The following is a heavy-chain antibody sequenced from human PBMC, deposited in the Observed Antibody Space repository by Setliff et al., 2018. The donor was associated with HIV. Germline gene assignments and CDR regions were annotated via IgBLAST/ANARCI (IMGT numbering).Heavy chain of an antibody. J-gene: IGHJ4*01. CDR1: GESFSGYY. Sequence: SETLSLICAVYGESFSGYYWSWIRQPAGKGLEWLGEINHSGRAKYNPSLKSRASISADTSKNQFSLRLTSVTAADTAVYYCARGAPYCNHGICHLFDYWGHGNLVTVSS. CDR3: ARGAPYCNHGICHLFDY. V-gene: IGHV4-34*01. D-gene: IGHD2-8*01. CDR2: INHSGRA.